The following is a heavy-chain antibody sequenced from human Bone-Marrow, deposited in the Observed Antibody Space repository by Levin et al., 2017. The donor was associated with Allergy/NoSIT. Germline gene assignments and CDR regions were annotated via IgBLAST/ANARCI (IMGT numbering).Heavy chain of an antibody. D-gene: IGHD3-16*01. J-gene: IGHJ6*02. CDR1: GFTFSSYE. CDR3: ARVVGGGSTQGYGMDV. Sequence: SCAASGFTFSSYEMNWVRQAPGKGLEWVSYISTSGSTIYYADSVKGRFTISRDNAKNSLYLQMNSLRAEDTAIYYCARVVGGGSTQGYGMDVWGQGTTVTVSS. V-gene: IGHV3-48*03. CDR2: ISTSGSTI.